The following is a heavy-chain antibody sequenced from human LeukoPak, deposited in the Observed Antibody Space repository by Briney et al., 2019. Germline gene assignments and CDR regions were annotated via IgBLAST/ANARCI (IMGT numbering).Heavy chain of an antibody. CDR2: INPNSGGT. V-gene: IGHV1-2*02. D-gene: IGHD3-10*01. CDR3: ARSLLWFGESYYFDY. J-gene: IGHJ4*02. CDR1: GYTFTGYY. Sequence: ASVKVSCKVSGYTFTGYYMHWVRQAPGQVLERMSWINPNSGGTNYAQKFQGRVTMTRDTSISTAYMELSRLRSDDTAVYYCARSLLWFGESYYFDYWGQGTLVTVSS.